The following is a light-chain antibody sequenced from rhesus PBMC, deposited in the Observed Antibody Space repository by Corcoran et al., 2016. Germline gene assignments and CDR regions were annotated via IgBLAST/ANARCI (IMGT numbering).Light chain of an antibody. J-gene: IGKJ1*01. V-gene: IGKV3-24*04. CDR2: GAS. CDR1: QSVGSY. Sequence: ETVLTQSPATLSLSPGERATLSCRASQSVGSYLAWYQQKPGQAPRLLIYGASRRATGNPDRFSGSGSGTDFTLTISSLESEDVGIYYCQQSSNLCTFGQRTKVEIK. CDR3: QQSSNLCT.